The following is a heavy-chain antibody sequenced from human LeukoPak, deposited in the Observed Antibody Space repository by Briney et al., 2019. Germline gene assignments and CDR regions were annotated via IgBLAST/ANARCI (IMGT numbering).Heavy chain of an antibody. V-gene: IGHV1-8*02. CDR1: GYTFTGYY. Sequence: ASVKVSCKASGYTFTGYYMHWVRQAPGQGLEWMGWINPNSANTGYAQKFQGRVTLTRNTSISTAYMELSSLISEDTAVYYCARRPDGDYWGQGTLVTVSS. CDR2: INPNSANT. CDR3: ARRPDGDY. J-gene: IGHJ4*02.